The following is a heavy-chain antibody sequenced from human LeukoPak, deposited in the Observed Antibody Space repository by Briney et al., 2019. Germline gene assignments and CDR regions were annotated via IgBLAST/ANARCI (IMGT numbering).Heavy chain of an antibody. D-gene: IGHD3-3*02. CDR1: GYSFTSYD. Sequence: GSVKVSCKASGYSFTSYDISWVRQAPGQGLEWMGWISAYNGKTNYAQRLQGRVTMTTDTSTSTAYMELRSLRSDDTAVYYCARGTLTFHLDYWGQGTLVTVSS. V-gene: IGHV1-18*01. CDR2: ISAYNGKT. J-gene: IGHJ4*02. CDR3: ARGTLTFHLDY.